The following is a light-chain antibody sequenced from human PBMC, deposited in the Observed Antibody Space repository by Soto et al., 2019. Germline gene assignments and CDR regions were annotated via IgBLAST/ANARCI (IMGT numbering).Light chain of an antibody. CDR1: NSDIGGYNY. J-gene: IGLJ1*01. CDR2: EVT. Sequence: QSVLTQPASVSGSPGQLITIYCTGTNSDIGGYNYVSWYQQYPGKAPKVIIYEVTNRPTGVSNRFSGSKSGKAASLTISGLQAEDEADYYCSSYRSVGTIVFGTGTKVTVL. V-gene: IGLV2-14*01. CDR3: SSYRSVGTIV.